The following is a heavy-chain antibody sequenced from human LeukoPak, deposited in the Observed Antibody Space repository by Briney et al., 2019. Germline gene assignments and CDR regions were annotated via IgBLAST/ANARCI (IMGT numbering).Heavy chain of an antibody. V-gene: IGHV4-59*12. CDR1: GGSINSYY. D-gene: IGHD2-15*01. CDR3: ARARGGSSWSGDFQH. J-gene: IGHJ1*01. CDR2: IYYSGST. Sequence: ASETLSLTCTVSGGSINSYYWSWIRQSPGKGLEWIGSIYYSGSTNYNPSLESRVTISVDTSKNQFSLKVSSVTAADTAVYYCARARGGSSWSGDFQHWGQGTLVTISS.